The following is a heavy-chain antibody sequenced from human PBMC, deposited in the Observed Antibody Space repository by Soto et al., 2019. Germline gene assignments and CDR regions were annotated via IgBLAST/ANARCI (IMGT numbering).Heavy chain of an antibody. J-gene: IGHJ4*02. V-gene: IGHV1-18*04. CDR3: ARDPVDIVAPPYRRFDS. CDR2: FSAYNGNT. D-gene: IGHD5-12*01. Sequence: QVQLVQSGAEVKKPGASVKVSCKASGYTFTSYGISWVRQAPGQGLEWMGWFSAYNGNTNYAQKLQGRVTMTTDTSTSTAYMALRSLRSDDTAVYYCARDPVDIVAPPYRRFDSWVKGTLVTVSS. CDR1: GYTFTSYG.